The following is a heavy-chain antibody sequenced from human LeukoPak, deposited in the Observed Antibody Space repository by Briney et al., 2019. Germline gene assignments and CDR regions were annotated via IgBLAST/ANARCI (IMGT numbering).Heavy chain of an antibody. CDR3: AKEATSTWYGGWFDR. J-gene: IGHJ5*02. Sequence: PGGSLRLSCAASGFTFSSYAMSWVRQAPGRGLEWGSGITATTGRTYYADSVKGRFTISRDNSKNTLYLQMNSLRAEDTGKFYCAKEATSTWYGGWFDRWGQGTLVTVSS. D-gene: IGHD6-13*01. V-gene: IGHV3-23*01. CDR1: GFTFSSYA. CDR2: ITATTGRT.